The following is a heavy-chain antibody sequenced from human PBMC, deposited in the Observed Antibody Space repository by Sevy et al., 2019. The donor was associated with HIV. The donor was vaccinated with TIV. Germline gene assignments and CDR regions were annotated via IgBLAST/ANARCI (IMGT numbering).Heavy chain of an antibody. CDR2: MNPNSGNT. D-gene: IGHD6-19*01. J-gene: IGHJ4*02. V-gene: IGHV1-8*01. Sequence: ASVKVSCKASGYTFTSYDINWVRQATGQGLEWMGWMNPNSGNTGYAQKFQGRVTMTRNTSISTAYMELRSLRSEDTAMYYCARAGSGLYDHYFDPWGQGTRVTVSS. CDR3: ARAGSGLYDHYFDP. CDR1: GYTFTSYD.